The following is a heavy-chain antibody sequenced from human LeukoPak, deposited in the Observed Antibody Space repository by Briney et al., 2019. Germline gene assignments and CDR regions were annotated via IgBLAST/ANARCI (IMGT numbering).Heavy chain of an antibody. Sequence: GGSLRLSCAASGFTFSSYWMHWVRQAPGKGLVSVSRINSDGSSTSYADSVKGRFTISRDNAKNTLYLQMNSLRAEDTAVYYCARERKLMGFDYWGQGTLVTVSS. V-gene: IGHV3-74*01. D-gene: IGHD2-8*01. J-gene: IGHJ4*02. CDR3: ARERKLMGFDY. CDR2: INSDGSST. CDR1: GFTFSSYW.